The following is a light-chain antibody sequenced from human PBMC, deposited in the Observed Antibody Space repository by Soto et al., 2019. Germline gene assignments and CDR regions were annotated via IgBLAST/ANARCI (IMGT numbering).Light chain of an antibody. CDR3: QQHYNTPRT. CDR2: TAS. Sequence: DIQMTQSPSSLSASVGDRVTITCRTSQPISDYLNWYQQKPGKAPTLLIYTASNLQSGVPSRFSGSGSGTHFTLTISSLQPEDFATYYCQQHYNTPRTFGRGTKVDIK. CDR1: QPISDY. V-gene: IGKV1-39*01. J-gene: IGKJ1*01.